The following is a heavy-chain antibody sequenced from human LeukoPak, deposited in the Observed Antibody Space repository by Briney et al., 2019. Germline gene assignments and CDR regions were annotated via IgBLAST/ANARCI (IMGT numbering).Heavy chain of an antibody. CDR1: GFTFDYYG. CDR2: TWYDGSNT. Sequence: PGGSLRLSCVASGFTFDYYGMHWVRRAPGEGLEWVAITWYDGSNTEYAASVKGRFTISRDNSKNTLFLQMNSLRPDDTAVYYCARDRVAVAGRKFDYWGQGTLLTVSS. J-gene: IGHJ4*02. V-gene: IGHV3-33*01. CDR3: ARDRVAVAGRKFDY. D-gene: IGHD6-19*01.